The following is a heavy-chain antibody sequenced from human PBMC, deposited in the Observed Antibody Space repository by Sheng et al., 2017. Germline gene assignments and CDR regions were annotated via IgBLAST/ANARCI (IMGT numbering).Heavy chain of an antibody. D-gene: IGHD6-19*01. CDR3: ARLYSSGWYADYFDY. CDR1: GYSISSGYY. J-gene: IGHJ4*02. V-gene: IGHV4-38-2*01. CDR2: IYHSGST. Sequence: QVQLQESGPGLVKPSETLSLTCAVSGYSISSGYYWGWIRQPPGKGLEWIGIIYHSGSTYYNPSLKSRVTISVDTSKNQFSLKLSSVTAADTAVYYCARLYSSGWYADYFDYWGQGTLVTVSS.